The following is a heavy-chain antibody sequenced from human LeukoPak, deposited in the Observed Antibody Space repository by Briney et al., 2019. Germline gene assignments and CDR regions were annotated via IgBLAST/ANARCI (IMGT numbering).Heavy chain of an antibody. CDR3: AGVGPTIL. CDR2: IYYSGST. D-gene: IGHD1-26*01. Sequence: PSETLSVTCTVSGGSISSYYWSWLRQPPGKGLEWIGYIYYSGSTNYNPSLKSRVTISVDTSKNQFSLKLSSVTAADTAVYYCAGVGPTILWGQGTLVTVSS. V-gene: IGHV4-59*01. CDR1: GGSISSYY. J-gene: IGHJ4*02.